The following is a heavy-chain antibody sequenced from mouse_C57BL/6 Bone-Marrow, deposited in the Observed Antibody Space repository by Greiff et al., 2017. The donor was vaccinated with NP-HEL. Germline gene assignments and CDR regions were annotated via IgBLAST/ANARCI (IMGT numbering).Heavy chain of an antibody. CDR2: IDPENGDT. CDR1: GFNIKDDY. CDR3: TPWIYYDYSWFAY. V-gene: IGHV14-4*01. Sequence: EVQLVESGAELVRPGASVKLSCTASGFNIKDDYMHWVKQRPEQGLEWIGWIDPENGDTEYASKFQGKATITADTSSNTAYLQLSSLTSEDTAVYYCTPWIYYDYSWFAYWGQGTLVTVSA. D-gene: IGHD2-4*01. J-gene: IGHJ3*01.